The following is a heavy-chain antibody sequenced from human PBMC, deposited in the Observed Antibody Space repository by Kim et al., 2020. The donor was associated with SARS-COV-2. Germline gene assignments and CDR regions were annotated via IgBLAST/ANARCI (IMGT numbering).Heavy chain of an antibody. J-gene: IGHJ6*03. D-gene: IGHD2-2*02. CDR3: ARRGGGYCSSTSCYTSYYYYMDV. V-gene: IGHV4-39*01. Sequence: SETLSLTCTVSGGSISSSSYYWGWIRQPPGKGLEWIGSIYYSGSTYYNPSLKSRVTISVDTSKNQFSLKLSSVTAADTAVYYCARRGGGYCSSTSCYTSYYYYMDVWGKGTTVTVSS. CDR2: IYYSGST. CDR1: GGSISSSSYY.